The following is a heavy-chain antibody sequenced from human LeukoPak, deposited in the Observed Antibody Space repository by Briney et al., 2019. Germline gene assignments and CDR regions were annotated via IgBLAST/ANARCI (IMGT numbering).Heavy chain of an antibody. CDR2: IYYSGST. D-gene: IGHD4/OR15-4a*01. V-gene: IGHV4-59*01. J-gene: IGHJ4*02. CDR1: GGSISNYY. Sequence: SETLSLTCTVSGGSISNYYWSWIRQPPGKGLEWIGYIYYSGSTNYNPSLKSRVTISVDTSKNQFSLKLSSVTAADTAVYYCARGWLTLDYWGQGILVTVSS. CDR3: ARGWLTLDY.